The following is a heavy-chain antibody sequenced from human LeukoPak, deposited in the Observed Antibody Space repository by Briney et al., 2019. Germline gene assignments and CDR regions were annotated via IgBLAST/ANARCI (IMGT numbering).Heavy chain of an antibody. V-gene: IGHV3-23*01. CDR3: AKAFYGLPIFYFDY. D-gene: IGHD2/OR15-2a*01. J-gene: IGHJ4*02. CDR1: GFTFSSYA. CDR2: ISGSGGST. Sequence: GGSLRLSCTASGFTFSSYAMSWVRQAPGKGLDWVSAISGSGGSTYYADSVKGRFTISRDNSKNTLYLQMNSLRAEDTAVYYCAKAFYGLPIFYFDYWGQGTLVTVSS.